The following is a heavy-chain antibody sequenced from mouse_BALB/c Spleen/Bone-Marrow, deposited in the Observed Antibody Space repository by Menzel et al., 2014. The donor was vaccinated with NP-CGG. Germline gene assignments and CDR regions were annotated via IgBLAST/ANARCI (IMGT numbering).Heavy chain of an antibody. CDR2: IRNKANGYTT. J-gene: IGHJ3*01. Sequence: EVHLVESGGGLVQPGGSLRLSCATSGFTFTDYYVSWVRQPPGKALEWLGFIRNKANGYTTEYSASVKGRFTISRDNSRSILYLQMNTLRAGDSATYYCARDYGNYVRFAYWGQGTLVTVSA. CDR3: ARDYGNYVRFAY. D-gene: IGHD2-1*01. CDR1: GFTFTDYY. V-gene: IGHV7-3*02.